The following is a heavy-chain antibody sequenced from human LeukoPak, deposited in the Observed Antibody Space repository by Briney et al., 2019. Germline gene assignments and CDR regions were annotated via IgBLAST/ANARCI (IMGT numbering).Heavy chain of an antibody. J-gene: IGHJ6*02. CDR1: GYSFTNYW. Sequence: GQSRKISCRGSGYSFTNYWIGWVRQMPGKGPGWMGIIHSGESNTRYSPSFQGQVTISVDKPISTAYLQWSSLKASDTAMYYCARFPPGYCGMDVWGQGTTVTVSS. V-gene: IGHV5-51*04. CDR2: IHSGESNT. CDR3: ARFPPGYCGMDV.